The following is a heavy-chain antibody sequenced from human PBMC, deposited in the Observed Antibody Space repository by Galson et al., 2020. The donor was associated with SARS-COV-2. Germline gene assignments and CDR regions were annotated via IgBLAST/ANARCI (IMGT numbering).Heavy chain of an antibody. CDR2: IYPGDSDT. J-gene: IGHJ6*03. CDR1: GYSFTSYW. D-gene: IGHD6-13*01. CDR3: ARRGIAAAGTDTSLLYYYYYMDV. Sequence: GESLKISCKGSGYSFTSYWIGWVRQMPGKGLEWMGIIYPGDSDTRYSPSFQGQVTISADKSISTAYLQWSSLKASDTAMYYCARRGIAAAGTDTSLLYYYYYMDVWGKGTTVTVSS. V-gene: IGHV5-51*01.